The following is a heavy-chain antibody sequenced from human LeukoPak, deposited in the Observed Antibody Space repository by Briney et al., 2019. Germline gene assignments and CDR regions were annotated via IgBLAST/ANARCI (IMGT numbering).Heavy chain of an antibody. CDR3: ARDKVGYDILTGYYNDYYGMDV. CDR2: VYSGGST. D-gene: IGHD3-9*01. Sequence: GGSLRLSCAASGFTVSSNYMSWVRQAPGKGLEWVSVVYSGGSTYYADSVKGRFTISRDNSKNTLYLQINNLRAEDTAVYYCARDKVGYDILTGYYNDYYGMDVWGQGTTVTVSS. J-gene: IGHJ6*02. CDR1: GFTVSSNY. V-gene: IGHV3-66*01.